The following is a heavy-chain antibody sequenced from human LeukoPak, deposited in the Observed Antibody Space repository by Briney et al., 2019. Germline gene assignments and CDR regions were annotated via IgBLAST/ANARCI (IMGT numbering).Heavy chain of an antibody. Sequence: SETLSLTCTVSGGSISSSSCYWGWIRQPPGKGLEWIGSIYYSGSTYYNPSPKSRVTISVDTSKNQFSLKLSSVTAADTAVYYCASLSIAAFDYWGQGTLVTVSS. D-gene: IGHD6-13*01. CDR1: GGSISSSSCY. V-gene: IGHV4-39*01. J-gene: IGHJ4*02. CDR2: IYYSGST. CDR3: ASLSIAAFDY.